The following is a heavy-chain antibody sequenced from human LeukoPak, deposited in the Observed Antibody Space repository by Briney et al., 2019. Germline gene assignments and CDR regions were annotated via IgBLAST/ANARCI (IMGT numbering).Heavy chain of an antibody. Sequence: GESLQISCKGSGSSFASYWIGWVRQIPGKGLEWMRIIYPGDSDNRYSPSFQGQVTISADKSISTAYLQWSSLKASDTAMYYCARVSGSGSYYNEFDYWGQGTLVTVSS. CDR1: GSSFASYW. D-gene: IGHD3-10*01. J-gene: IGHJ4*02. CDR3: ARVSGSGSYYNEFDY. CDR2: IYPGDSDN. V-gene: IGHV5-51*01.